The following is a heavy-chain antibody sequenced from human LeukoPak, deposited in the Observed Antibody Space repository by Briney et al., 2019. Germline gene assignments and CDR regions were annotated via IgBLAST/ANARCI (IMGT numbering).Heavy chain of an antibody. CDR2: LHSNGAFT. J-gene: IGHJ4*01. D-gene: IGHD2-21*02. Sequence: GGSLRLSCSASGFTLSNYWMHWVGQAPGKGLVWVARLHSNGAFTTYADSVKGRFTISRDTAKNTLYLQMNSLRVEDTAVYYRARFVVVTAGDYWGQGTLVTVSS. CDR3: ARFVVVTAGDY. CDR1: GFTLSNYW. V-gene: IGHV3-74*01.